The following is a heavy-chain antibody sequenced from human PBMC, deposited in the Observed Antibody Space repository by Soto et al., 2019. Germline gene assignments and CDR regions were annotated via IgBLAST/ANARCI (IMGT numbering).Heavy chain of an antibody. V-gene: IGHV4-31*03. CDR2: IYFRGNT. D-gene: IGHD3-22*01. CDR1: GDSISRIDYY. Sequence: SETLSLTCSVSGDSISRIDYYWTWIRQHPEKGLEWIGNIYFRGNTYYSPSLESRLTISVDTSKNQFSLKLTSVTAADTAVYYCAREGGSYDSGGYLIRGAFDIWGQGTMVTVS. J-gene: IGHJ3*02. CDR3: AREGGSYDSGGYLIRGAFDI.